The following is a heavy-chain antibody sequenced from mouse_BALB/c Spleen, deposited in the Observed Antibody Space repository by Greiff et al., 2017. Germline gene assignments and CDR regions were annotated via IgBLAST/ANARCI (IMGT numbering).Heavy chain of an antibody. CDR2: ISSGSSTI. J-gene: IGHJ4*01. V-gene: IGHV5-17*02. CDR3: ARSGYSYAMDY. Sequence: SGGGLVQPGGSRKLSCAASGFTFSSFGMHWVRQAPEKGLEWVAYISSGSSTIYYADTVKGRFTISRDNPKNTLFLQMTSLRSEDTAMYYCARSGYSYAMDYWGQGTSVTVSS. CDR1: GFTFSSFG. D-gene: IGHD2-3*01.